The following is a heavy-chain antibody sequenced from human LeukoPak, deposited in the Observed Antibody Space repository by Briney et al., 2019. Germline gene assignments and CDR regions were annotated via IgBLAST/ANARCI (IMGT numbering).Heavy chain of an antibody. D-gene: IGHD3-22*01. Sequence: GGSLRLSCTASGFTFGTFWMTWVRQAPGKGLEWVANIKEDGSEKYYVDSEKGRFTISRDNARKSLSLQMNSLRAEDTAVYYCARDVDTNYWGQGTLVTVSS. CDR2: IKEDGSEK. V-gene: IGHV3-7*03. CDR1: GFTFGTFW. J-gene: IGHJ4*02. CDR3: ARDVDTNY.